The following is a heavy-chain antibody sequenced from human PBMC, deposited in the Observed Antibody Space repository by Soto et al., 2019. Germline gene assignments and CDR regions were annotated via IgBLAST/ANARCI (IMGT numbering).Heavy chain of an antibody. Sequence: LSLTCAVYGGSFSGYYWSWIRQPPGKGLEWIGEINHSGSTNYNPSLKSRVTISVDTSKNQFSLKLSSVTAADTAVYYCARLSFVRIFGVVITHYYYYYGMDVWGQGTTVTVSS. V-gene: IGHV4-34*01. CDR2: INHSGST. CDR1: GGSFSGYY. CDR3: ARLSFVRIFGVVITHYYYYYGMDV. J-gene: IGHJ6*02. D-gene: IGHD3-3*01.